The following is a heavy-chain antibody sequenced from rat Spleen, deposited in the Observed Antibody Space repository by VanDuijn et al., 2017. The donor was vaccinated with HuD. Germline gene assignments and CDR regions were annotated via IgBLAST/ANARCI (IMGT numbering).Heavy chain of an antibody. CDR3: ARDDYGSHASFAY. Sequence: EVQLVESGGGLVQPGRSLKLSCAASGFTFSNYYMAWVRQVPEKGLEWVASISYEGSSTYYGDSVKGRFTISRDNAKSTLYLQLDSLRSEDTATYYCARDDYGSHASFAYWGQGTLVTVSS. D-gene: IGHD1-7*01. J-gene: IGHJ3*01. V-gene: IGHV5-22*01. CDR2: ISYEGSST. CDR1: GFTFSNYY.